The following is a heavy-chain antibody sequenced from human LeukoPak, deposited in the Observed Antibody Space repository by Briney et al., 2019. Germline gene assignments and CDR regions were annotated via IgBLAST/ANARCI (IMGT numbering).Heavy chain of an antibody. CDR3: AREDTMVRGVIQGFDY. J-gene: IGHJ4*02. CDR1: GYTFTGYY. Sequence: ASVKVSCKASGYTFTGYYMHWVRQAPGQGLEWTGWINPNSGGTNYAQKFQGRVTMTRDTSISTAYMELSRLRSDDTAVYYCAREDTMVRGVIQGFDYWGQGTLVTVSS. V-gene: IGHV1-2*02. CDR2: INPNSGGT. D-gene: IGHD3-10*01.